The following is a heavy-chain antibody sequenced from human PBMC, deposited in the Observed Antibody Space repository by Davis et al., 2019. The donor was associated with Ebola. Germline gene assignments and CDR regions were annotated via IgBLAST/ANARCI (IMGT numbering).Heavy chain of an antibody. CDR2: ISAGGGST. CDR3: ARARPGRRDECGMDV. CDR1: GFTFSDYA. V-gene: IGHV3-23*01. D-gene: IGHD2-2*01. J-gene: IGHJ6*02. Sequence: GESLKISCAASGFTFSDYALSWVRQAPGKGLQWVSAISAGGGSTYYADSVKGRFTVPRDNSMNTVYLQMNTLRAEDTAVYYCARARPGRRDECGMDVWGQGTTVTVSS.